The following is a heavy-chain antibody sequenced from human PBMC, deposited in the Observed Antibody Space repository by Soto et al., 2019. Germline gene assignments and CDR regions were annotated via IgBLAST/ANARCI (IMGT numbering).Heavy chain of an antibody. CDR3: AAGEASSRNLAPYYLDF. D-gene: IGHD6-13*01. CDR2: IHYSGTT. CDR1: GGSMRNYF. J-gene: IGHJ4*02. Sequence: PSETLSLTCTVSGGSMRNYFWTWIRRPPGKGLEWIGYIHYSGTTSFFPSYNPSLRSRVTISEDTSENQFSLKLLSVTTADTAVYFCAAGEASSRNLAPYYLDFWGQGTLVTVSS. V-gene: IGHV4-59*01.